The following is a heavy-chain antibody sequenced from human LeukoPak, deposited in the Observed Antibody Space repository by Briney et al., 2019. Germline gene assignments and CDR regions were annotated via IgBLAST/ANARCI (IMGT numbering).Heavy chain of an antibody. J-gene: IGHJ4*02. CDR2: ISYDGSNK. Sequence: PGGSLRLSCAASGFTFSSYWMSWVRQAPGKGLEWVAVISYDGSNKYYADSVKGRFTISRDNSKNTLYLQMNSLRAEDTAVYYCAKDHAYYDFWSGYYHWDYFDYWGQGTLVTVSS. V-gene: IGHV3-30*18. D-gene: IGHD3-3*01. CDR3: AKDHAYYDFWSGYYHWDYFDY. CDR1: GFTFSSYW.